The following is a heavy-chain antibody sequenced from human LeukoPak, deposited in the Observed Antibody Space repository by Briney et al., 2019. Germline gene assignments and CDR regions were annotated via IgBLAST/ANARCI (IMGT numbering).Heavy chain of an antibody. CDR2: IRSKANSYAT. Sequence: QPGGSLRLSCAASGFTFSGSAMHWVRQASGKGLEWVGRIRSKANSYATAYAASVKGRFTISRDDSKSTVYLQMNSLRAEDTAFYHCARDGIRSSWLGNWFDPWGQGTLVTVSS. D-gene: IGHD6-13*01. J-gene: IGHJ5*02. V-gene: IGHV3-73*01. CDR1: GFTFSGSA. CDR3: ARDGIRSSWLGNWFDP.